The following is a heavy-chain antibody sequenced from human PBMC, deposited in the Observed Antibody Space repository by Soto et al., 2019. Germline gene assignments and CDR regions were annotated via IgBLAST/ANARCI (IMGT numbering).Heavy chain of an antibody. J-gene: IGHJ6*02. CDR1: GGTFSSYA. CDR2: IIPILGTA. Sequence: QVQLVQSGAEVKKPGSSVKVSCKASGGTFSSYAISWVRQAPGQGLEWMGGIIPILGTANYAQKVQGRVTITADESTSTAYMELSSLRSEDTAVYYCARDVRYSGSDSADYYYYYGMDVWGQGTTVTVSS. V-gene: IGHV1-69*01. D-gene: IGHD5-12*01. CDR3: ARDVRYSGSDSADYYYYYGMDV.